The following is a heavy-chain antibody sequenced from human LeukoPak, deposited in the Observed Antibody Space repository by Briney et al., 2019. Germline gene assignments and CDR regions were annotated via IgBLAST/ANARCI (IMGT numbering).Heavy chain of an antibody. J-gene: IGHJ6*02. Sequence: GGSLRLSCAASGFTFSSYWMHWVRQAPGKGLVWVSRINTDGSSTSYADSVKGRFTISRDNAKNTLYLQMNSLRAEDTAVYYCARTVSYYYGMDVWGQGTTVTVSS. CDR3: ARTVSYYYGMDV. CDR1: GFTFSSYW. V-gene: IGHV3-74*01. CDR2: INTDGSST.